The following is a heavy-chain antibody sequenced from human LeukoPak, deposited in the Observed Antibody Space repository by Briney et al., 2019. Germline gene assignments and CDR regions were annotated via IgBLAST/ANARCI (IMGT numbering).Heavy chain of an antibody. CDR1: GGTFSSYA. CDR2: IIPIFSTT. V-gene: IGHV1-69*13. D-gene: IGHD3-22*01. J-gene: IGHJ6*02. Sequence: ASVTVSCKASGGTFSSYAIRWVRQAPGQGLEWMGGIIPIFSTTNYAQKFQGRVTITADESTTTAYMELSSLRSEDTAVYYCARALDSSGYYPDYYYYGVDVWGQGTTVTVSS. CDR3: ARALDSSGYYPDYYYYGVDV.